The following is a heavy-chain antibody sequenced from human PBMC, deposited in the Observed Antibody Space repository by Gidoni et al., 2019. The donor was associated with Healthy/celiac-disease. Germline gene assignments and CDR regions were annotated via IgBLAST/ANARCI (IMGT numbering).Heavy chain of an antibody. CDR1: GGSFSGYY. CDR2: INHSGST. CDR3: ARDHRHTYGDYRAHIHRIHYFDY. J-gene: IGHJ4*02. V-gene: IGHV4-34*01. D-gene: IGHD4-17*01. Sequence: QVPLQQWRAGLFKPSETLSLTCSVSGGSFSGYYWSWCRHPPGKGLEWIGEINHSGSTNSNPALKSRATISVDTSKNQFSLKLSSVTAADTAVYYWARDHRHTYGDYRAHIHRIHYFDYWGKGTLVTVSS.